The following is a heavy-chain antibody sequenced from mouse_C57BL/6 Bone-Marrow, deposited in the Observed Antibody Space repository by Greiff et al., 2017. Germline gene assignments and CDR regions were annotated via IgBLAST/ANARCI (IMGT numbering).Heavy chain of an antibody. Sequence: QVHVKQSGAELARPGASVKLSCKASGYTFTSYGISWVKQRTGQGLEWIGEIYPRSGTTYYNEKFKGKATLTADKSSSTAYMELRSLTSEDSAVYFCASTAQEGFAYWGQGTLVTVSA. V-gene: IGHV1-81*01. CDR3: ASTAQEGFAY. D-gene: IGHD3-2*02. CDR2: IYPRSGTT. CDR1: GYTFTSYG. J-gene: IGHJ3*01.